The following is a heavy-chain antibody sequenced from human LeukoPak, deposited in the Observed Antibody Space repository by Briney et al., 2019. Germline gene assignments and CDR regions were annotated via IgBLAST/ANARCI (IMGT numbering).Heavy chain of an antibody. Sequence: GGSLRLSCAASGLTFSSYGMHWVRQAPGKGLEWVAVISYDGSNKYYADSVKGRFTISRDNSKNTLYLQMNSLRAEDTAVYYCAKEGITSHDFDYWGQGTLVTVSS. J-gene: IGHJ4*02. CDR1: GLTFSSYG. CDR3: AKEGITSHDFDY. V-gene: IGHV3-30*18. CDR2: ISYDGSNK. D-gene: IGHD1-14*01.